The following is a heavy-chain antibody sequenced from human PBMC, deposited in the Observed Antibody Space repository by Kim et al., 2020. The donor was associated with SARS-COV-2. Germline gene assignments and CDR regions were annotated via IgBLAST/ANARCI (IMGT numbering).Heavy chain of an antibody. CDR2: IKQDGSEK. CDR1: GFTFSSYW. V-gene: IGHV3-7*03. Sequence: GGSLRLSCAASGFTFSSYWMSWVRQAPGKGLEWVANIKQDGSEKYYVDSVKGRFTISRDNAKNSLYLQMNSLRAEDTAVYYCASGYCSSTSCYKVYWGQGTLVTVSS. D-gene: IGHD2-2*02. CDR3: ASGYCSSTSCYKVY. J-gene: IGHJ4*02.